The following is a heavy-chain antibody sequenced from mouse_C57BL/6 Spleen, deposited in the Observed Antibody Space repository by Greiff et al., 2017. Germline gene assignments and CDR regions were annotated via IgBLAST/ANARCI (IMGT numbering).Heavy chain of an antibody. Sequence: VQLQQSGPELVRPGASVTLSCKASGYTFTDYEMHWVKQTPVHGLEWIGAIDPETGGTAYNQKFKGKAILTADQSSSTAYMELRSLTSEVSAGYYCTRDDSSYGFAYWGQGTLVTVSA. CDR3: TRDDSSYGFAY. CDR2: IDPETGGT. V-gene: IGHV1-15*01. J-gene: IGHJ3*01. D-gene: IGHD1-1*01. CDR1: GYTFTDYE.